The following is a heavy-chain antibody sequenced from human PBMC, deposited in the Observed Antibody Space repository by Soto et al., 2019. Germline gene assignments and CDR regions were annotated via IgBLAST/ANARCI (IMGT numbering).Heavy chain of an antibody. CDR1: GLTFTKYA. J-gene: IGHJ4*02. D-gene: IGHD4-4*01. CDR3: ARGDYSNYAYYFDY. CDR2: ITDSGGRT. Sequence: PGGSLRLSCAASGLTFTKYAMAWVRQAPEKGLEWVSGITDSGGRTYYADSVKGRFTISRDNSKNTLYLQMNSLRAEDTAVYYCARGDYSNYAYYFDYWGQGTLVTVSS. V-gene: IGHV3-23*01.